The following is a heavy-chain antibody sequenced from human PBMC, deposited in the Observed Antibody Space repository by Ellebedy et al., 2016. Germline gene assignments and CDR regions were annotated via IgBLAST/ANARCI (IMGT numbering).Heavy chain of an antibody. V-gene: IGHV3-20*03. J-gene: IGHJ4*02. Sequence: GGSLRLXXAASGFTFDDYGMSWVRQAPGKGLEWVSGINWNGGSTGYADSVKGRFTISRDNAKNSLYLQMNSLRAEDTALYYCARDRGQKTVVTQLDYWGQGTLVTVSS. D-gene: IGHD4-23*01. CDR1: GFTFDDYG. CDR2: INWNGGST. CDR3: ARDRGQKTVVTQLDY.